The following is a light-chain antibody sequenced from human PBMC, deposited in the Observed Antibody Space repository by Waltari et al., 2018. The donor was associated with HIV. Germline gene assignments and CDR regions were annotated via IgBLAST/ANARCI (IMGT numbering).Light chain of an antibody. V-gene: IGLV3-19*01. CDR1: LPRFYY. CDR3: SSRDTTGKFWV. J-gene: IGLJ3*02. Sequence: SSELTQAPFVSVAPGQTARITCQGDLPRFYYGSWYQQRPGQAPRLVSYGSNNRPSGIPDRFSGSTSGNTMSLTISATQAEDEGDFFCSSRDTTGKFWVFGSGTKLTV. CDR2: GSN.